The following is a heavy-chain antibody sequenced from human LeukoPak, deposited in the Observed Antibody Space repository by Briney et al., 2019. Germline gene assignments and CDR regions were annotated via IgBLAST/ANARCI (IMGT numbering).Heavy chain of an antibody. CDR2: TYYRSRWGN. V-gene: IGHV6-1*01. CDR1: GDSVSNNIAT. CDR3: ASYYYDSSGYDY. D-gene: IGHD3-22*01. J-gene: IGHJ4*02. Sequence: SQTLSLTCAISGDSVSNNIATWNWIRQSPSRGLEWLGRTYYRSRWGNDYAISVKSRITINPDTSKNQFSLQLNSETPEDTAVYYCASYYYDSSGYDYWGQGTLVTVSS.